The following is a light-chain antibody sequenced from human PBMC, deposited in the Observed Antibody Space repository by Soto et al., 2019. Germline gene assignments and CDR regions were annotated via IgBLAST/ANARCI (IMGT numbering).Light chain of an antibody. CDR2: DDD. CDR1: SSNIGGNS. V-gene: IGLV1-51*01. CDR3: GSWDSSLSAYV. J-gene: IGLJ1*01. Sequence: QSGLTQPPSVPAAPGQKVTISCSGSSSNIGGNSVSLYQQLPGTAPKLLIYDDDKRPSGIPDRFSGSKSGTSATLGITGFQTGDEADYYCGSWDSSLSAYVFATGTKVTVL.